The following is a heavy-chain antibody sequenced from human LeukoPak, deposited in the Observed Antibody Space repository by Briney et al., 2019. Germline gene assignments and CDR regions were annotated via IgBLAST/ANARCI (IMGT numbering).Heavy chain of an antibody. CDR1: GYSISSGYY. CDR2: IYHSGST. J-gene: IGHJ4*02. D-gene: IGHD1-26*01. V-gene: IGHV4-38-2*01. Sequence: SETLSLTCAVSGYSISSGYYWGWIRQPPGKGLEWIGSIYHSGSTYYNPSLKSRVTISVGTSKNQFSLKLSSVTAADTAVYYCARRVVGAYDYWGQGTLVTVSS. CDR3: ARRVVGAYDY.